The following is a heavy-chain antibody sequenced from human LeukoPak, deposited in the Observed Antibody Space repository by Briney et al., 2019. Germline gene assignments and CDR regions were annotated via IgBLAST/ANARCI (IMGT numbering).Heavy chain of an antibody. J-gene: IGHJ5*02. Sequence: ASVKVSCKASGYTFTSYDINWVRQATGQGLEWMGWMNPNSGNTGYAQKFQGRVTMTRNTSISTAYMELSSLRSEDTAVYYCARLGYCSGGSCQGNWFDPWGQGTLVTVPS. CDR1: GYTFTSYD. CDR3: ARLGYCSGGSCQGNWFDP. D-gene: IGHD2-15*01. V-gene: IGHV1-8*01. CDR2: MNPNSGNT.